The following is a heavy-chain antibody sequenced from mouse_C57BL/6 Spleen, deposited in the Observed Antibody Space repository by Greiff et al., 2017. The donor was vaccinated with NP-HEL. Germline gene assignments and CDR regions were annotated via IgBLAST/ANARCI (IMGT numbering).Heavy chain of an antibody. Sequence: QVQLQQSGAELARPGASVKLSCKASGYTFTSYGISWVKQRTGQGLEWIGEIYPRSGNTYYNEKFKGKATLTADKSSSTAYMELRSLTSEDSAVYFCARSSTTVVAWYYFDYWGQGTTLTVSS. D-gene: IGHD1-1*01. CDR3: ARSSTTVVAWYYFDY. J-gene: IGHJ2*01. V-gene: IGHV1-81*01. CDR1: GYTFTSYG. CDR2: IYPRSGNT.